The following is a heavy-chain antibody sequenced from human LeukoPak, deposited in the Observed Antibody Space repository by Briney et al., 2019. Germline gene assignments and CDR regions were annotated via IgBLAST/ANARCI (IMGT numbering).Heavy chain of an antibody. CDR1: GFTFSSYA. D-gene: IGHD3-9*01. V-gene: IGHV3-23*01. CDR3: AKTILRGYDILTGYRPYYFDY. Sequence: GGSLRLSCAASGFTFSSYAMSWVRQAPGKGLEWVSAISGSGGSTYYAASVKGRFTISRDNSKNTLYLQMNSLRAEDTAVYYCAKTILRGYDILTGYRPYYFDYWGQGTLVTVSS. J-gene: IGHJ4*02. CDR2: ISGSGGST.